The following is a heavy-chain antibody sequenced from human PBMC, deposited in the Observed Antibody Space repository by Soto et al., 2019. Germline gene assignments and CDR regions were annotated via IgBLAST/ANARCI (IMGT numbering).Heavy chain of an antibody. D-gene: IGHD2-2*01. V-gene: IGHV4-59*01. J-gene: IGHJ6*02. Sequence: QVQLQESGPGLVKPSETLSLTCTVSGRSISSYYWSWIRQPPGKGLEWIGYIYYSGSTNYNPSLDRVDTISVETSKNQFTLKLSVLTAADTVVYYCARDHIVVVPSGMSRLGRYYYYYCMDVWGQGTTVTVSS. CDR3: ARDHIVVVPSGMSRLGRYYYYYCMDV. CDR1: GRSISSYY. CDR2: IYYSGST.